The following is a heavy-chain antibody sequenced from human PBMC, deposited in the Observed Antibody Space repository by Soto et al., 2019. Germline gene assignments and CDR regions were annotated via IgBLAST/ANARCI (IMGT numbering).Heavy chain of an antibody. V-gene: IGHV1-8*01. Sequence: ASVKVSCKASGCTFTSYDINWVRQATGQGLEWMGWMNPNSGNTGYAQKFQGRVTMTRNTSISTAYMELSSLRSEDTAVYYCARGVRGYSGYDLFDYWGQGTLVTVSS. J-gene: IGHJ4*02. D-gene: IGHD5-12*01. CDR2: MNPNSGNT. CDR1: GCTFTSYD. CDR3: ARGVRGYSGYDLFDY.